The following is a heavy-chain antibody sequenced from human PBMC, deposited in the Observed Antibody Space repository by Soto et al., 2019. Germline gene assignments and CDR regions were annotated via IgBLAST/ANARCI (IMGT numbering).Heavy chain of an antibody. CDR3: AKGGIPYYYYMDV. V-gene: IGHV3-23*01. CDR2: ISGSGGST. CDR1: GFTFSSYA. Sequence: PGVSLRLSCAASGFTFSSYAMSWVRQAPGKGLEWVSAISGSGGSTYYADSVKGRFTISRDNSKNTLYLQMNSLRAEDTAVYYCAKGGIPYYYYMDVWGKGTTVTVSS. J-gene: IGHJ6*03.